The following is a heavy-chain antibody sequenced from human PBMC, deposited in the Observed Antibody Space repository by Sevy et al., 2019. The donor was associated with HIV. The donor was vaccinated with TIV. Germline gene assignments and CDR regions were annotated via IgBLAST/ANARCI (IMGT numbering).Heavy chain of an antibody. D-gene: IGHD2-2*01. Sequence: GGSLRLSCAASGFTFSDYYMNWVRQAPGKGLEWVSSISGRSSYIHYADSVRGRFTISRDNAKNSLYLQMNSLRADDTAVYFCARDGGCSSTCCLLYFDSWGQGALVTVSS. CDR1: GFTFSDYY. V-gene: IGHV3-21*06. CDR3: ARDGGCSSTCCLLYFDS. J-gene: IGHJ4*02. CDR2: ISGRSSYI.